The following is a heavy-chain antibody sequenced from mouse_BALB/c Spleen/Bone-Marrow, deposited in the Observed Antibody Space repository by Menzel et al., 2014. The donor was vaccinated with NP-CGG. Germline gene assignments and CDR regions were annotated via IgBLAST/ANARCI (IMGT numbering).Heavy chain of an antibody. D-gene: IGHD2-14*01. Sequence: VKLQESGAELAKPGASVKMSCKASGYTFTSYWVHWVKQRPGQGLEWIGYINPSTGYTEYNQKFKDKATLTADKSSSTAYMQLSSLTSEDSAVYYCARHYRYYFDYWGQGTTLTVSS. CDR1: GYTFTSYW. CDR3: ARHYRYYFDY. V-gene: IGHV1-7*01. CDR2: INPSTGYT. J-gene: IGHJ2*01.